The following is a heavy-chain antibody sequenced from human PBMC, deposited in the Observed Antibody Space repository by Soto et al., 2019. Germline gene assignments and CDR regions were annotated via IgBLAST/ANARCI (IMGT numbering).Heavy chain of an antibody. D-gene: IGHD2-15*01. CDR1: GFTISSHI. CDR2: TFYDGDKK. V-gene: IGHV3-30-3*01. Sequence: GGSLRLSCVASGFTISSHIMHWVRQAPGKGLEWMSVTFYDGDKKHYADSVKGRFTISRDNSKNTVFLQMNSLRAEDTAVYHCARESGRSGGYDYWGPGTLVTVSS. CDR3: ARESGRSGGYDY. J-gene: IGHJ4*02.